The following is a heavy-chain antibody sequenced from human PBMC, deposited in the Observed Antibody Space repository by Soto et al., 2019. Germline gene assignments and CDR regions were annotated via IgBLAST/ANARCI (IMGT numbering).Heavy chain of an antibody. V-gene: IGHV1-46*01. CDR3: ARDQNGYYYYGMDV. J-gene: IGHJ6*02. CDR1: GYTFTNYY. CDR2: INPSAGGT. Sequence: QVQLVQSGAEVKKPGASEKVSCKASGYTFTNYYMHWVRQAPGQGLEWMGIINPSAGGTSYAQKFQGRVTMTRDTSTSTVYMELSSLRSEDTAVYYCARDQNGYYYYGMDVWGQGTTVTVSS.